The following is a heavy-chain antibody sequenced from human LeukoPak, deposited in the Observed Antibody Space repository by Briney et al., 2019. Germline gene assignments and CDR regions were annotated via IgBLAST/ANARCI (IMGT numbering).Heavy chain of an antibody. CDR3: ARDKIVGPTTLDY. J-gene: IGHJ4*02. CDR1: GFTFSGYW. V-gene: IGHV3-7*01. D-gene: IGHD1-26*01. CDR2: IKQDGSEM. Sequence: GGSLRLSCAASGFTFSGYWMSWVRQTPDKGLEWVATIKQDGSEMYYVDSVKGRFTISRDNAENSLYLQMNSLRADDTAVYYCARDKIVGPTTLDYWGQGTLVTVSS.